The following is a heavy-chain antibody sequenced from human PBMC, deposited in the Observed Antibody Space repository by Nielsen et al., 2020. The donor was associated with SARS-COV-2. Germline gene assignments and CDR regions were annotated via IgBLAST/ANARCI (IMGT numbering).Heavy chain of an antibody. CDR1: GFTFSDYY. CDR2: ISSSSSYT. D-gene: IGHD1-26*01. J-gene: IGHJ5*02. V-gene: IGHV3-11*06. Sequence: GESLKISCAASGFTFSDYYMSWIRQAPGKGLEWVSYISSSSSYTNYADSVKGRFTISRDNAKNSLYLQMNSLRAEDTAVYYCARSEGEDWFDPWGQGTLVTVSS. CDR3: ARSEGEDWFDP.